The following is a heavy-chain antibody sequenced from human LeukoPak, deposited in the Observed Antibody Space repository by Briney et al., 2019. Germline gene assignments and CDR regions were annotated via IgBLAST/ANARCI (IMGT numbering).Heavy chain of an antibody. V-gene: IGHV3-30*02. J-gene: IGHJ4*02. Sequence: GGSLRLSCAASGFTFSSYVMHWVRQAPGKGLEWVAFIRYDGSNKYYADSVKGRFTISRDNSKNTLYLQMNSLRAEDTAVYYCARYYYDSSGYYHYWGQGTLVTVSS. D-gene: IGHD3-22*01. CDR2: IRYDGSNK. CDR1: GFTFSSYV. CDR3: ARYYYDSSGYYHY.